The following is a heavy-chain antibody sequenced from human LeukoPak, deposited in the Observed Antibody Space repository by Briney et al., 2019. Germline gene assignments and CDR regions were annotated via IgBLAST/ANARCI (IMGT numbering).Heavy chain of an antibody. CDR2: ISSSGSTI. J-gene: IGHJ3*02. V-gene: IGHV3-11*04. D-gene: IGHD3-9*01. CDR1: GFTFSDYY. Sequence: PGGSLRLSCAASGFTFSDYYMSWIRQAPGKGLEWVSYISSSGSTIYYADSVKGRFTISRDNSKNTLYLQMNSLRAEDTAVYYCARGVLRYFDWTDAFDIWGQGTMVTVSS. CDR3: ARGVLRYFDWTDAFDI.